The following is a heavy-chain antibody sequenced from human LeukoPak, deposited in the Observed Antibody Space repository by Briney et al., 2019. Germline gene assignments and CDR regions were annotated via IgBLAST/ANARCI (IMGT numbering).Heavy chain of an antibody. CDR1: GFNFNIYA. D-gene: IGHD2-15*01. CDR2: ISASGRTT. V-gene: IGHV3-23*01. J-gene: IGHJ3*02. CDR3: ARDGVVAAENDAFDI. Sequence: PGGSLRLSCAASGFNFNIYAMNWVRQAPGKGLEWVSGISASGRTTHYADSVKGRFTISRDNSKNTLYLQMNSLRAEDTAVYYYARDGVVAAENDAFDIWGQGTMVTVSS.